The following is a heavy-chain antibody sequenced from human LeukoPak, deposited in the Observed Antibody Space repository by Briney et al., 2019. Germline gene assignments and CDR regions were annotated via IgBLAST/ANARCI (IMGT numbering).Heavy chain of an antibody. CDR2: ITHSGST. D-gene: IGHD3-10*01. Sequence: PSETLSLACAVYGGSFSDYYWTWIRQTPGKGLEWIGEITHSGSTNYNPSLKSRVTMSVDTSKNQFSLKLSSVTAADAAVYYCARGRSTYGLGTSYNYYYYDSWGQGTLVTVSS. CDR1: GGSFSDYY. CDR3: ARGRSTYGLGTSYNYYYYDS. V-gene: IGHV4-34*01. J-gene: IGHJ4*02.